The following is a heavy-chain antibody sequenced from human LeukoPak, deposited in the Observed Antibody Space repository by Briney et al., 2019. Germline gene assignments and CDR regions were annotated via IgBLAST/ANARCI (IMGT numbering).Heavy chain of an antibody. Sequence: GGSLRLSCAASGFTLSIYDMHWVRQGASKSLEWVSVLGAAGDPYYPGSLKGRFTISRDTDKNYLYLQMNSLRPVDTAVYYCARGYSSRYDYWGQGTLVTVSS. V-gene: IGHV3-13*05. CDR3: ARGYSSRYDY. CDR1: GFTLSIYD. D-gene: IGHD5-18*01. CDR2: LGAAGDP. J-gene: IGHJ4*02.